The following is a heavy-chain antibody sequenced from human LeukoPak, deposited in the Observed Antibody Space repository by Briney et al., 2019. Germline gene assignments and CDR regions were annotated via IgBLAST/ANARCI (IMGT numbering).Heavy chain of an antibody. CDR1: GYTFTGYY. D-gene: IGHD1-7*01. J-gene: IGHJ5*02. CDR3: ARVRLTGTTYNWFDP. Sequence: ASVKVSCKASGYTFTGYYMHWVRQAPGQGLEWMGWINPNSGGTNYAQKFQGRVTMTRDTSISTAYMELSRLRSDDTAVYYCARVRLTGTTYNWFDPWGQGTLVTVSS. V-gene: IGHV1-2*02. CDR2: INPNSGGT.